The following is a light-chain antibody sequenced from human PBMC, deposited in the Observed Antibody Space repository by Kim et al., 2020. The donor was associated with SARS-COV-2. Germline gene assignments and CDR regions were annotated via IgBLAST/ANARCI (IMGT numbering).Light chain of an antibody. CDR2: KAS. CDR1: RSIYSY. CDR3: QQFYTYPIT. J-gene: IGKJ5*01. V-gene: IGKV1-5*03. Sequence: ASVGDRVTITCRASRSIYSYLAWYQQKPGNVPRILIYKASTLESGVPSRLSGSESGTEFTLTISSLQPYDFATYYCQQFYTYPITFGQGTRLEIK.